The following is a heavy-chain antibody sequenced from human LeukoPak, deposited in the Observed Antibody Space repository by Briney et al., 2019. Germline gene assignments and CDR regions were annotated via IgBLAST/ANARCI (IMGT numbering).Heavy chain of an antibody. CDR1: GYTFSNYD. D-gene: IGHD1-26*01. V-gene: IGHV3-13*01. CDR2: IGTLGDT. CDR3: ARQSFAPFQVGPETPIES. Sequence: QPGGSLRLSCAGSGYTFSNYDIHWVRHSTGKGLEWVSAIGTLGDTYYSDSVKGRFTISRGNAKNSVYLQMNTLRVGDTAVYYCARQSFAPFQVGPETPIESWGQGTLVTVSS. J-gene: IGHJ4*02.